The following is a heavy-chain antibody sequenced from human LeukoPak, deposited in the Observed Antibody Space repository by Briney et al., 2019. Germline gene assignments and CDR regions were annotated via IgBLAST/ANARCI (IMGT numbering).Heavy chain of an antibody. Sequence: LSLSCAASGFPFDDYAMHWVRQAPGKGLEGVSGISWNSGSICYADSVKGRFTISRDNAKNSLYLQMNSLRAEDMSLYYCAKDRQWELGIPYMDVWGKGTTVTVSS. CDR3: AKDRQWELGIPYMDV. CDR1: GFPFDDYA. CDR2: ISWNSGSI. D-gene: IGHD1-26*01. V-gene: IGHV3-9*03. J-gene: IGHJ6*03.